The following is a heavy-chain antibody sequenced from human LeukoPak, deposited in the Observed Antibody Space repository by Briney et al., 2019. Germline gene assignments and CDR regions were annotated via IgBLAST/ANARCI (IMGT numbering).Heavy chain of an antibody. CDR1: GFTFSSYS. D-gene: IGHD6-19*01. Sequence: GGSLRLSCAASGFTFSSYSMNWVRQAPGKGLEWVSSISRSSSYIYYADSVKGRFTISRDNAKNSLYLQMNSLRAEDTAVYYCAKAREAVAPRGRVQLDYWGQGTLVTVSS. CDR2: ISRSSSYI. V-gene: IGHV3-21*01. J-gene: IGHJ4*02. CDR3: AKAREAVAPRGRVQLDY.